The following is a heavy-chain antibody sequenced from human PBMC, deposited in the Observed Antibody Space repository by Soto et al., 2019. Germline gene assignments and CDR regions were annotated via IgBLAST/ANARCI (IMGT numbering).Heavy chain of an antibody. CDR1: GGTLSSYA. CDR3: ARDMASYYYDSSGYWDAFDI. D-gene: IGHD3-22*01. CDR2: IIPIFGTA. Sequence: SVNASCKGSGGTLSSYATSWVRQAPGQGLEWMGGIIPIFGTANYAQKFQGRVTITADKSTSTAYMELSSLRSEDTAVYYCARDMASYYYDSSGYWDAFDIWGQGTMVTVSS. J-gene: IGHJ3*02. V-gene: IGHV1-69*06.